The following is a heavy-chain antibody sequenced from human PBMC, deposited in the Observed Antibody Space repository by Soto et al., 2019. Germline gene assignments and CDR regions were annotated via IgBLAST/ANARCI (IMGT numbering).Heavy chain of an antibody. J-gene: IGHJ5*02. CDR2: ISSDGRNE. CDR1: GFTFSDFA. Sequence: QVQLVESGGGVVQPGMSLRLSCTASGFTFSDFAMHWVRQVPGKGLEWVALISSDGRNEYYADSVRGQFTISRDNSENTLFLQMDSLRPEDAALYYCARKWYEELGEGWFDPWGHGTLVTVSS. CDR3: ARKWYEELGEGWFDP. D-gene: IGHD3-10*01. V-gene: IGHV3-30*04.